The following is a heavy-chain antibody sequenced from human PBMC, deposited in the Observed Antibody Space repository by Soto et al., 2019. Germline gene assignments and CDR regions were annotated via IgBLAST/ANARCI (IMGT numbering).Heavy chain of an antibody. J-gene: IGHJ6*02. V-gene: IGHV1-3*01. Sequence: QVQLVQSGAEVKKPGASVKVSCKASGYTFTSYAMHWVRQAPGQRLEWMGWINAGNGNTKYSQKFQGRVTITRDTSASTAYMELSSLRSEDTAVYYCARNYYGSGSYFGEGYYYYYGMDVWGQGTTVTVSS. CDR2: INAGNGNT. CDR3: ARNYYGSGSYFGEGYYYYYGMDV. CDR1: GYTFTSYA. D-gene: IGHD3-10*01.